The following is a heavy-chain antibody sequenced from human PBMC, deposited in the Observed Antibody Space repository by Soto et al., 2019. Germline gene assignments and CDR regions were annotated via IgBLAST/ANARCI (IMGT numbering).Heavy chain of an antibody. V-gene: IGHV4-31*03. CDR2: IRYSEST. CDR3: TRGAWGYAFDV. D-gene: IGHD3-16*01. Sequence: TSETLSLTCTVSGDSISSGGYYWTWVRQRPGKGLEWIGYIRYSESTYYNPSLKSRVIVSIDTSKNQFSLRLSSVTAADTAVYFCTRGAWGYAFDVWGQGTMVTVSS. J-gene: IGHJ3*01. CDR1: GDSISSGGYY.